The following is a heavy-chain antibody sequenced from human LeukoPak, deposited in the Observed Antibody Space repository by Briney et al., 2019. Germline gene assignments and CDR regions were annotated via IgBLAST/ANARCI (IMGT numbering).Heavy chain of an antibody. Sequence: VASVKVSCKASGGTFSSYAISWVRQAPGQGLEWMGGIIPIFGTANYAQKFQGRVTITADESTSTAYMELSSLRSEDTAVYYCARDTVYPYDSSGYYVWGQGTKVTVSS. V-gene: IGHV1-69*13. CDR1: GGTFSSYA. CDR3: ARDTVYPYDSSGYYV. D-gene: IGHD3-22*01. J-gene: IGHJ3*01. CDR2: IIPIFGTA.